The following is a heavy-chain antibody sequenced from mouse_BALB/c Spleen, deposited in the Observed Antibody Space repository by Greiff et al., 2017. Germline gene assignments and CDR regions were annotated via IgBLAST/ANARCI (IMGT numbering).Heavy chain of an antibody. V-gene: IGHV1-54*01. D-gene: IGHD2-13*01. CDR2: INPGSGGT. CDR1: GYAFTNYL. J-gene: IGHJ3*01. CDR3: ARYAYGDYERFAY. Sequence: VQLQQSGAELVRPGTSVKVSCKASGYAFTNYLIEWVKQRPGQGLEWIGVINPGSGGTNYNEKFKGKATLTADKSSSTAYMQLSSLTSDDSAGYFCARYAYGDYERFAYWGQGTLVTVSA.